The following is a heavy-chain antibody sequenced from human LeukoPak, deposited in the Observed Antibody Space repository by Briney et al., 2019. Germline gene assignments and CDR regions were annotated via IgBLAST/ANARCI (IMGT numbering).Heavy chain of an antibody. V-gene: IGHV4-39*01. CDR1: GGSISSSSYF. CDR3: AKLPNRSTTCPGGDCYDMDV. CDR2: IYYSGRT. J-gene: IGHJ6*03. Sequence: SETLSLTCTVSGGSISSSSYFWGWIRQPPGKGLEWIGSIYYSGRTYYNLSLKSRVTISVDTSKNQFFLKLSSVTAADTAVYYCAKLPNRSTTCPGGDCYDMDVWGKGTTVTVSS. D-gene: IGHD2-2*01.